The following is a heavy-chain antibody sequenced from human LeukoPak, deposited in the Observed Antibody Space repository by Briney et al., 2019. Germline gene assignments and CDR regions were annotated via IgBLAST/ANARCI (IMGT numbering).Heavy chain of an antibody. CDR1: GGSISSGSYY. J-gene: IGHJ3*02. CDR2: IYTSGST. Sequence: SETLSLTCTVSGGSISSGSYYWSWIRQPAGKGREWIGRIYTSGSTNYNPSLKSRVTISVDTSKNQFSLKLSSVTAADTAVYYCAREGPGAFDIWGQGTMVTVSS. CDR3: AREGPGAFDI. V-gene: IGHV4-61*02.